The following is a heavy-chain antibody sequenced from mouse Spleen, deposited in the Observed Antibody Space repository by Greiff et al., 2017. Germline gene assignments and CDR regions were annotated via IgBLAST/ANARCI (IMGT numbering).Heavy chain of an antibody. CDR3: ARRYYDGSYVAY. V-gene: IGHV1-26*01. CDR2: INPNNGGT. D-gene: IGHD1-1*01. J-gene: IGHJ2*01. Sequence: EVQLQQSGPELVKPGASVKISCKASGYTFTDYYMNWVKQSHGKSLEWIGDINPNNGGTSYNQKFKGKATLTVDKSSSTAYMELRSLTSEDSAVYYCARRYYDGSYVAYWGQGTTLTVSS. CDR1: GYTFTDYY.